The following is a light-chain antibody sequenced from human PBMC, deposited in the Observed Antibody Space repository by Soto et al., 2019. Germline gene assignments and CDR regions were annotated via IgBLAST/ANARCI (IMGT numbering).Light chain of an antibody. CDR3: QQYNVWPPA. V-gene: IGKV3-15*01. Sequence: EIVMTQSPATLSVSPGERATLSCRASQSVSSNLAWYQQKPGQTPKLLIYVASTRASGIPARFSGSGSGTEFTLTISSLQSEEFAVYYCQQYNVWPPAFGGGTKVEFK. CDR1: QSVSSN. CDR2: VAS. J-gene: IGKJ4*01.